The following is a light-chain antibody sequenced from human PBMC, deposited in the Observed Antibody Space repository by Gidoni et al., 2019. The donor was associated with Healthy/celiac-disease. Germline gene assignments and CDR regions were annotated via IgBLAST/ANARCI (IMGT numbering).Light chain of an antibody. Sequence: EIVLTQSPATLSLSPGERATLSCRASQSVSSYLAWYQQKPGQAPRLRIYDASNRATGIPARFSGSGSGTDFTLTISSLEPEDFAVYYCQQRSNWPPSITFGQGTRLGIK. CDR2: DAS. CDR3: QQRSNWPPSIT. J-gene: IGKJ5*01. V-gene: IGKV3-11*01. CDR1: QSVSSY.